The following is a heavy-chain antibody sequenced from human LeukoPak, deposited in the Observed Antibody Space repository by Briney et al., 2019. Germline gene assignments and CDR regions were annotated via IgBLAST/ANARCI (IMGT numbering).Heavy chain of an antibody. Sequence: KPSETLSLTCTLSGGSISGYCWSWIRQPAGKGLEWIRRIHDNGDCNHNPSLKRRVTLSLDTSRNQVSLSLTSVTAADTPVYYCARAPSGCGGTCPSDHWGPGTLVTVSS. CDR1: GGSISGYC. V-gene: IGHV4-4*07. J-gene: IGHJ4*02. CDR3: ARAPSGCGGTCPSDH. CDR2: IHDNGDC. D-gene: IGHD2-15*01.